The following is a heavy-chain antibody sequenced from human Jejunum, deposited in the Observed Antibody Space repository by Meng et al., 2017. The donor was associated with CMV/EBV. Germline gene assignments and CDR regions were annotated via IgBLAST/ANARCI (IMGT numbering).Heavy chain of an antibody. CDR3: AKDGGSFLDYYLDF. Sequence: KAYGYTLSDYYMQWVRQAPGQGLEWMGWVNPDTGDTNYAQKFQGRVTVTRDMSINTVYMELTRLRSDDTAVYYCAKDGGSFLDYYLDFWGQGTLVTVSS. J-gene: IGHJ4*02. D-gene: IGHD1-26*01. CDR1: GYTLSDYY. V-gene: IGHV1-2*02. CDR2: VNPDTGDT.